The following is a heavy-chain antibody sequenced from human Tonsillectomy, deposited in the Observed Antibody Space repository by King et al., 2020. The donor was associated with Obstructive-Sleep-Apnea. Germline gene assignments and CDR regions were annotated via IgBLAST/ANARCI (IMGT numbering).Heavy chain of an antibody. CDR2: ISSSSSYI. Sequence: VQLVESGGGLVKPGGSLRLSCAASGFTFSSYSMNWVRQAPGKGLEWVSSISSSSSYIYYADSVKGRFTISRDNAKNSLYLQMNSLRAEDTAVYYCARSIVVVEEYYFDYWGQGTLVTVSS. D-gene: IGHD2-15*01. J-gene: IGHJ4*02. CDR1: GFTFSSYS. V-gene: IGHV3-21*01. CDR3: ARSIVVVEEYYFDY.